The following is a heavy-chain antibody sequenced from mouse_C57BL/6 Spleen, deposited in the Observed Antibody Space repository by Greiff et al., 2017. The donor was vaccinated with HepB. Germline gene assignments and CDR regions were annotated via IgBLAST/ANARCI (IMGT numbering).Heavy chain of an antibody. J-gene: IGHJ4*01. V-gene: IGHV5-17*01. CDR2: ISSGSSTI. Sequence: EVQLVESGGGLVKPGGSLKLSCAASGFTFSDYGMHWVRQAPEKGLEWVAYISSGSSTIYYADTVKGRFTLSRDNAKNTLFLQMTSLRSEDTAMYYCARRGLNYGSSSSAMDYWGQGTSVTVSS. CDR1: GFTFSDYG. CDR3: ARRGLNYGSSSSAMDY. D-gene: IGHD1-1*01.